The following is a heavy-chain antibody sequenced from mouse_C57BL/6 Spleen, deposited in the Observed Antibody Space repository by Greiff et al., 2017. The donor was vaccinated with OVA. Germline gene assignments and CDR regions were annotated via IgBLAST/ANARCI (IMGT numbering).Heavy chain of an antibody. Sequence: VKLVESGPGLVKPSHSLSITCTVSGFSLTSYGVHWVRQSPGKGLEWLGVIWSGGSTDYNAAFISRLSISKDNSKSQVFSKRSSLRTDMTAIYYWGRRSTMVTTEDFDVGGTGTTVTVSS. CDR2: IWSGGST. D-gene: IGHD2-2*01. J-gene: IGHJ1*03. CDR1: GFSLTSYG. V-gene: IGHV2-2*01. CDR3: GRRSTMVTTEDFDV.